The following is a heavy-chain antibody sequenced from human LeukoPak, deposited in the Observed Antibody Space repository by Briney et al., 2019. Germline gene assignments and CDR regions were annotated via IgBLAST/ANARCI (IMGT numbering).Heavy chain of an antibody. V-gene: IGHV4-39*07. D-gene: IGHD5-24*01. CDR2: IYYSVST. Sequence: SETLSLTCTVSGGSISSSIYYWGWIRQPPGNGLDWIGSIYYSVSTYYNPSLKSRVTIVVDTSKNQFSLKLRSVTAADKAVYYCVRDIGSKMATLSDWFDPWGQGNLVNVSS. J-gene: IGHJ5*02. CDR1: GGSISSSIYY. CDR3: VRDIGSKMATLSDWFDP.